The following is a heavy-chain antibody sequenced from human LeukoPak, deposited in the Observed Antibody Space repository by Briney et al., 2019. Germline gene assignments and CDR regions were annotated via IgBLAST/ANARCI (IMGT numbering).Heavy chain of an antibody. V-gene: IGHV4-39*01. CDR3: AGTIFGVVIYNWFDP. Sequence: SETLSLTCTVSGGSISSSTYYWGWIRQPPGKGLEWIGSIYYSGNIYYNPSLKSRVTISVDTSKNQFSLNLSSVTAADTALYYCAGTIFGVVIYNWFDPWGQGTLVSVSS. D-gene: IGHD3-3*01. CDR1: GGSISSSTYY. CDR2: IYYSGNI. J-gene: IGHJ5*02.